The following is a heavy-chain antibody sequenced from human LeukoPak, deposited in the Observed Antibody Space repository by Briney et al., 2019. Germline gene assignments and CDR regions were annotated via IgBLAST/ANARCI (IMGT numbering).Heavy chain of an antibody. CDR1: GFTFSDYY. V-gene: IGHV3-11*04. J-gene: IGHJ3*02. CDR2: ISSSGSTI. D-gene: IGHD3-22*01. CDR3: ARVELGEGYDSSGYYPGAFDI. Sequence: NPGGSLRLSCAASGFTFSDYYMNWIRQAPGKGLEWVSYISSSGSTIYYADSVKGRFTISRDNAKNSLYLQVNSLRAEDTAVYYCARVELGEGYDSSGYYPGAFDIWGQGTMVTVSS.